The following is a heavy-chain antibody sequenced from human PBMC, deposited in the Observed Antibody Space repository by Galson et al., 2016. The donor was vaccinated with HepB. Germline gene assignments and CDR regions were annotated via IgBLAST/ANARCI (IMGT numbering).Heavy chain of an antibody. V-gene: IGHV3-9*01. CDR2: ISWNSGSL. Sequence: SLRLSCAASGFKFDDYAMHWVRQAPGRGLGWVSVISWNSGSLGYADSVRGRFTISRDNAKNSLYLQMNSLRAEDTALYFCAKDPYGSGSGRYFDNRGQGTLVTVSS. D-gene: IGHD3-10*01. CDR1: GFKFDDYA. J-gene: IGHJ4*02. CDR3: AKDPYGSGSGRYFDN.